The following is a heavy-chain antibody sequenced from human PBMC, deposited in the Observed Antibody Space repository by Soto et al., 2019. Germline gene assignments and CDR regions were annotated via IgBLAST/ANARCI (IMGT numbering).Heavy chain of an antibody. CDR3: ARRGSSGWYEDDN. CDR2: IYHSGST. V-gene: IGHV4-4*02. Sequence: SETLSLTCAVSGGSISSNNWWSWVRQPPGKGLEWIGEIYHSGSTNYNPSLKSRVTISVDKSKNQFSLNLSSVTAADTAVYYCARRGSSGWYEDDNWGQGTLVTVSS. J-gene: IGHJ4*02. D-gene: IGHD6-19*01. CDR1: GGSISSNNW.